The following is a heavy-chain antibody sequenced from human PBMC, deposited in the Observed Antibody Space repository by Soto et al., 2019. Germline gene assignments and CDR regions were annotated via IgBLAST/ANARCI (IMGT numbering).Heavy chain of an antibody. CDR3: AVDGSCGDCYEF. V-gene: IGHV1-18*04. Sequence: ASVKVSCKASGYTFTSYGMSWVRQAPGQWLEWMGWISAYNGNTIYEQKLQGIVTMTTDTSTSTAYMELRSFRSDDTAVYYCAVDGSCGDCYEFWGPGTTV. CDR2: ISAYNGNT. J-gene: IGHJ6*01. CDR1: GYTFTSYG. D-gene: IGHD2-21*02.